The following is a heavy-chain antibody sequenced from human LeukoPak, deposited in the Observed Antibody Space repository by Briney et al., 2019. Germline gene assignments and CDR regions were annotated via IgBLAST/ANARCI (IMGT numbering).Heavy chain of an antibody. J-gene: IGHJ4*02. Sequence: ASVKVSCKASGYTFSNYGISWVRQAPGQGLEWMGWISAYNGNTNYAQKLQGRVTMTTDTSTSTAYMELRSLTSDDTAVYYCARVGAYCTSTSCLDYWGQGTLVTVSS. CDR3: ARVGAYCTSTSCLDY. CDR2: ISAYNGNT. V-gene: IGHV1-18*01. D-gene: IGHD2-2*01. CDR1: GYTFSNYG.